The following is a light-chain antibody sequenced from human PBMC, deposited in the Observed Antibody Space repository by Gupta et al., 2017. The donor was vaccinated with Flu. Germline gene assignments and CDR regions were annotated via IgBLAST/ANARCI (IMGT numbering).Light chain of an antibody. V-gene: IGKV3-15*01. J-gene: IGKJ2*01. CDR1: QSVGSN. CDR2: GAS. Sequence: EIVMTHSPATLSVSPGARATLSRSSSQSVGSNLALYQQKPGQAPMLLIYGASTSSTGITARFSGSGPAIDFTLTNSRRQSEDFAVYYSQQYNNWPPSTFGQATKLEIK. CDR3: QQYNNWPPST.